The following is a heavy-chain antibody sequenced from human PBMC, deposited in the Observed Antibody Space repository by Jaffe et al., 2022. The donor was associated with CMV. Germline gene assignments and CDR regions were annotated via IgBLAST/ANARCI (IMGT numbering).Heavy chain of an antibody. D-gene: IGHD3-22*01. J-gene: IGHJ3*02. V-gene: IGHV1-24*01. CDR1: GYTLTELS. Sequence: QVQLVQSGAEVKKPGASVKVSCKVSGYTLTELSMHWVRQAPGKGLEWMGGFDPEDGETIYAQKFQGRVTMTEDTSTDTAYMELSSLRSEDTAVYYCATDLGYYYDSSGRGAFDIWGQGTMVTVSS. CDR3: ATDLGYYYDSSGRGAFDI. CDR2: FDPEDGET.